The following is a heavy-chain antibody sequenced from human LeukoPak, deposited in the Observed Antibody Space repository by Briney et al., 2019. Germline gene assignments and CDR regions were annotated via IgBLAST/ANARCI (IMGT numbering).Heavy chain of an antibody. Sequence: SETLSLTCAVSGGSISSSSYYWGWIRQPPGKGLEWIGSIYYSGSTYYNPSLKSRVTISVDTSKNQFSLKLSSVTAADTAVYYCAREYETVTLGAFDIWGQGTMVTVSS. V-gene: IGHV4-39*07. D-gene: IGHD4-17*01. CDR1: GGSISSSSYY. J-gene: IGHJ3*02. CDR3: AREYETVTLGAFDI. CDR2: IYYSGST.